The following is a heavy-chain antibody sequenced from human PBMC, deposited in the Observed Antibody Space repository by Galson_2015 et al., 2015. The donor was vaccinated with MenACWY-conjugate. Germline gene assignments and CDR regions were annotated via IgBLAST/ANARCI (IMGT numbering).Heavy chain of an antibody. D-gene: IGHD1-26*01. CDR3: ARDGSGSYYYYYGMDV. CDR2: INSDGSST. CDR1: GFTFSSYW. J-gene: IGHJ6*02. V-gene: IGHV3-74*01. Sequence: SLRLSCAASGFTFSSYWMHWVRQAPGKGLVWVSRINSDGSSTSYADSVKGRFTISRDNAKNSLYLQMNSLRAEDTAVYYCARDGSGSYYYYYGMDVWGQGTTVTVSS.